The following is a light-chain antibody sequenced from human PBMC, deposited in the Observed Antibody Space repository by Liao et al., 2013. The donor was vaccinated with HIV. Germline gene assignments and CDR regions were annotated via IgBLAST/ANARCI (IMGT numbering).Light chain of an antibody. CDR2: YDS. CDR3: QAWDGSTARV. CDR1: NIGSKS. V-gene: IGLV3-21*01. J-gene: IGLJ3*02. Sequence: SYVLTQPPSVSVAPGKTARITCGGNNIGSKSVHWYQQKPGQAPVPVIYYDSDRPSGIPERFSGSNSGNTATLTISGTQAIDEADYYCQAWDGSTARVFGGGTKLTVL.